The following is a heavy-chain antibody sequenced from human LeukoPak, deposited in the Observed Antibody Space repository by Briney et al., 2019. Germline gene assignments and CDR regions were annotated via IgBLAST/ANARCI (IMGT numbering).Heavy chain of an antibody. CDR2: IMPLFGTA. V-gene: IGHV1-69*05. D-gene: IGHD4-17*01. Sequence: ASVKVSCKTSGGTFNNSAISWVRQAPGQGLEWLGGIMPLFGTAGYAQKYQGRVTITKDESTKTVYLELTSLTSDDTAVYYCARDVHGDYGSGWFDPWGQGTLVSVSS. J-gene: IGHJ5*02. CDR3: ARDVHGDYGSGWFDP. CDR1: GGTFNNSA.